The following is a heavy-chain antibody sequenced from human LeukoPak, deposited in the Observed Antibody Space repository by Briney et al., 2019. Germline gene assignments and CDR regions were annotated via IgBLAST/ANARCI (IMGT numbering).Heavy chain of an antibody. D-gene: IGHD4-23*01. J-gene: IGHJ4*02. Sequence: SETLSLTXTVSGGSISSYYWSWIRQPPGKGLEWIGYIYYSGSTNYNPSLKSRVTISVDTSKNQFSLKLSSVTAADTAVYYCARAGYGGNSDPFDYWGQGTLVTVSS. V-gene: IGHV4-59*01. CDR3: ARAGYGGNSDPFDY. CDR1: GGSISSYY. CDR2: IYYSGST.